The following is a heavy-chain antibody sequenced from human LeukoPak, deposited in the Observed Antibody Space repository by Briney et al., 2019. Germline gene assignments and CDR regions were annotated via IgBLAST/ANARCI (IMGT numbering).Heavy chain of an antibody. CDR2: ISGSGGST. CDR3: AKVYCSSTSCPSYNWFDP. CDR1: GFTFSSYA. Sequence: GALRLSCAASGFTFSSYAMSWVRQAPGKGLEWDSAISGSGGSTYYADSVKGRFTISRDNSKNTLYLQMNSLRAEDTAVYYCAKVYCSSTSCPSYNWFDPWGQGTLVTVSS. J-gene: IGHJ5*02. D-gene: IGHD2-2*01. V-gene: IGHV3-23*01.